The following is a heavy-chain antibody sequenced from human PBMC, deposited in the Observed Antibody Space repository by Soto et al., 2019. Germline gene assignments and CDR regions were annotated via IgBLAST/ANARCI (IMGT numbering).Heavy chain of an antibody. V-gene: IGHV1-18*01. CDR1: GYRFTSHG. Sequence: QVQLVQSGAEVKKPGASVKVSCKASGYRFTSHGISWVRQAPGQGLEWMGWISAYNSNTNYAPKLQGRVTMTTDTATSTAAMELRSLRSDDTAVYYCARDNGFGESDVWGQGNTVTVSS. J-gene: IGHJ6*02. CDR3: ARDNGFGESDV. D-gene: IGHD3-10*01. CDR2: ISAYNSNT.